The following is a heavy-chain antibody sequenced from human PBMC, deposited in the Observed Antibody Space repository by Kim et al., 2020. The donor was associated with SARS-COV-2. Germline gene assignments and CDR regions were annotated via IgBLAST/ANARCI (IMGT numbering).Heavy chain of an antibody. D-gene: IGHD6-19*01. V-gene: IGHV4-34*01. CDR2: INHSGST. CDR1: GGSFSGYY. CDR3: ARGRVGEAVAGTFDY. Sequence: SETLSLTCAVYGGSFSGYYWSWIRQPPGKGLEWIGEINHSGSTNYNPSLKSRVTISVDTSKNQFSLKLSSVTAADTAVYYCARGRVGEAVAGTFDYWGQGTLVTVSS. J-gene: IGHJ4*02.